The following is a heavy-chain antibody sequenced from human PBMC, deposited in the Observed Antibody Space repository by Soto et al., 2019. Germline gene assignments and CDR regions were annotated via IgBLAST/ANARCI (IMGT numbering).Heavy chain of an antibody. D-gene: IGHD5-12*01. Sequence: PSETLSLTCTVSGGSISSYYWSWIRQPPGKGLEWIGYIYYSGSTNYNPSLKSRVTISVDTSKNQFSLKLSSVTAADTAVYYCAREVATISGSHLDYWGQGTLVTVSS. CDR1: GGSISSYY. J-gene: IGHJ4*02. CDR3: AREVATISGSHLDY. CDR2: IYYSGST. V-gene: IGHV4-59*01.